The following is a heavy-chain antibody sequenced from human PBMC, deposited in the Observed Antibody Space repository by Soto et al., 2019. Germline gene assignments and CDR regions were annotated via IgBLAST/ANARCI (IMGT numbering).Heavy chain of an antibody. V-gene: IGHV1-18*01. CDR1: GYTFTSYG. D-gene: IGHD3-10*01. CDR2: ISAYNGNT. J-gene: IGHJ6*02. Sequence: QVQLVQSGAEVKKPGASVKVSCKASGYTFTSYGISWVRQAPGQGLEWMGWISAYNGNTNYGQKLQGRVTMTTDTATRTAYKELRSPSSDDRAVDYCASARGVARYYYYCMDVWGQGTTVTVSS. CDR3: ASARGVARYYYYCMDV.